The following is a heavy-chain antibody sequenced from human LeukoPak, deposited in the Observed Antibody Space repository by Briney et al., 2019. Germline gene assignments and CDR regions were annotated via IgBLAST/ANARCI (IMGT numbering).Heavy chain of an antibody. CDR1: GFTFSTYG. CDR2: IRYDESKE. CDR3: AKALVTTLINTYQIDF. V-gene: IGHV3-30*02. Sequence: GGSLRLSCAASGFTFSTYGMHWVRQSPGKGLEWVAFIRYDESKEFYAGSLKGRFTVSRDNSQNTLFLQISSLRTEDTAVYYCAKALVTTLINTYQIDFWGQGTLVTVSS. J-gene: IGHJ4*02. D-gene: IGHD4-23*01.